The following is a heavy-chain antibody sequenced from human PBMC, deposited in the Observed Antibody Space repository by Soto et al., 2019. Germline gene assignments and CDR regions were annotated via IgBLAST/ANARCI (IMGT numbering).Heavy chain of an antibody. CDR1: GYRFTSYG. V-gene: IGHV1-18*01. CDR2: INAYNGNT. J-gene: IGHJ6*02. D-gene: IGHD3-16*01. CDR3: AMVDVYVTPSPQDV. Sequence: QVQLVQSGAEVKNPGASVKVSCKASGYRFTSYGIAWVRQAPGQGLEWMGWINAYNGNTNYAQNLQGRVTPTTDTSTSTAYMELRSLGSNDTAVYYCAMVDVYVTPSPQDVWGQGTTVTVSS.